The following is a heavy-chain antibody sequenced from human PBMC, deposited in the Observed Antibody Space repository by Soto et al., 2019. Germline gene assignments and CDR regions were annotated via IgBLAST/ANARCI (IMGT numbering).Heavy chain of an antibody. D-gene: IGHD3-16*01. J-gene: IGHJ3*02. V-gene: IGHV3-7*01. Sequence: EVQLVESGGGLVQPGGSLRLSCAASGFTFSNYWMTWLGQAPGQGLGWVATVSQGATEKYYMGSVKGRFTVPRDKAENLRYIQMNSPGAENTALYYCARGGRRFASGMWGQGKMVTVSS. CDR2: VSQGATEK. CDR3: ARGGRRFASGM. CDR1: GFTFSNYW.